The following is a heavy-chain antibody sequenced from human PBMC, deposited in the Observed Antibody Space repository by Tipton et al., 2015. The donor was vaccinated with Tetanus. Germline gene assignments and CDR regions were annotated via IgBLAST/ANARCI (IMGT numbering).Heavy chain of an antibody. CDR3: ARDQGGGRVVRLNWFDP. V-gene: IGHV4-31*11. Sequence: GLVKPSETLSLTCGVSGVSISGSPYFWNWIRHQPGKGLEWIGYIYYSGSTYYNPSLESRVTISVDTSKNQFSLKLTSVTAADTAMYYCARDQGGGRVVRLNWFDPWGQGTLVTVSS. CDR2: IYYSGST. D-gene: IGHD6-6*01. J-gene: IGHJ5*02. CDR1: GVSISGSPYF.